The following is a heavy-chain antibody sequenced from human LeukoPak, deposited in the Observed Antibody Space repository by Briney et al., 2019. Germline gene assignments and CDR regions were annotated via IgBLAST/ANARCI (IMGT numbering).Heavy chain of an antibody. CDR2: IYGNAGRV. CDR3: VKDIIPDSGWDLDY. D-gene: IGHD6-19*01. CDR1: GFTFGTYS. V-gene: IGHV3-23*01. Sequence: GGPLRLSCVGSGFTFGTYSMSWFGKFQGKGLDGFQSIYGNAGRVFYADSVRGRFTISRDNSKNTLYLEMNSLRAEDTALYYCVKDIIPDSGWDLDYWGRGTLVTVSS. J-gene: IGHJ4*02.